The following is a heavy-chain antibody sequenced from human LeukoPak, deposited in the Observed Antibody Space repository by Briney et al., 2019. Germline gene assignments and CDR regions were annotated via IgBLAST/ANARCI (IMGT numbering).Heavy chain of an antibody. CDR2: IYYSGST. J-gene: IGHJ5*02. V-gene: IGHV4-39*07. CDR3: ARDLGRWYNWFDP. Sequence: MSSETLSFTCTVSGGSISSSSYYWGWIRQPPGKGLEWIGSIYYSGSTYYNPSLKSRVTISVDTSKNQFSLKLSSVTAADTAVYYCARDLGRWYNWFDPWGQGTLVTVSS. D-gene: IGHD3-16*01. CDR1: GGSISSSSYY.